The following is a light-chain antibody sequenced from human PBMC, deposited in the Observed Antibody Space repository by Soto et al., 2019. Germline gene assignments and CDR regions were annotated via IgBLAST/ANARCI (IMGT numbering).Light chain of an antibody. CDR3: QQYDNWPWT. CDR2: GAS. CDR1: QSISDT. V-gene: IGKV3-15*01. J-gene: IGKJ1*01. Sequence: IVVTQSPGTLSVSPGGRATLSWRASQSISDTLAWYQQKPGQAPRLLIYGASRRATGFPARFSGSGSGTDFTLTISSLQSEDSAVYYCQQYDNWPWTFGQGTKVDIK.